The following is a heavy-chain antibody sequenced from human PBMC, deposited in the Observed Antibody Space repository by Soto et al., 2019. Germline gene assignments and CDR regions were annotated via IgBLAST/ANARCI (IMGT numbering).Heavy chain of an antibody. D-gene: IGHD3-9*01. J-gene: IGHJ4*02. CDR1: GGSISSSNW. Sequence: SETLSLTCAVSGGSISSSNWWSWVRQPPGKGMEWIGEIYHSGSTNYNPSLKSRVTISVDKSKNQFSLKLSSVTAADTAVYYCARGNYDILTGYPGPDYWGQGTLVTVSS. CDR2: IYHSGST. V-gene: IGHV4-4*02. CDR3: ARGNYDILTGYPGPDY.